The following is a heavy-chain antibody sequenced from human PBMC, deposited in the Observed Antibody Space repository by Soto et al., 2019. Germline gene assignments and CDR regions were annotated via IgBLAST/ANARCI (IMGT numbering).Heavy chain of an antibody. J-gene: IGHJ4*02. CDR1: GYSISIGNY. CDR2: IYQSGST. CDR3: ARVLGAPLYYFDY. D-gene: IGHD1-26*01. V-gene: IGHV4-38-2*02. Sequence: LSLTCPASGYSISIGNYWGWIRQPPGKRLEWIGSIYQSGSTYYNPSLRSRATISVDTSKNQFSLKLSSVTAADTAVYYCARVLGAPLYYFDYWGQGILVTVSS.